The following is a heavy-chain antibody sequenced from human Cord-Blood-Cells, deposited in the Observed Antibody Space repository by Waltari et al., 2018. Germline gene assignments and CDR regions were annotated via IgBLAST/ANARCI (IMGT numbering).Heavy chain of an antibody. Sequence: QVQLVQSGAEVKKPGASVKVSCKASGYTFTSYDLNWVRQATGHGLEWMGWMNPNSGNTGYAQKFQGRVTMTRNTSISTAYMELSSLRSEDTAVYYCAHITGDPIWGDAFDIWGQGTMVTVSS. J-gene: IGHJ3*02. V-gene: IGHV1-8*01. D-gene: IGHD7-27*01. CDR3: AHITGDPIWGDAFDI. CDR1: GYTFTSYD. CDR2: MNPNSGNT.